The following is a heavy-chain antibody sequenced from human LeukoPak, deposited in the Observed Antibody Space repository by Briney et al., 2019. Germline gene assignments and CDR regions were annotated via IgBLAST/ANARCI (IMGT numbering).Heavy chain of an antibody. CDR2: LYYSGST. V-gene: IGHV4-59*11. Sequence: SETLSLTCTVSGGSISSHYWSWIRQPPGKGLEWIGYLYYSGSTNYNPSLKSRVTISVDTSKNQFSLKLSSVTAADTAVYYCASDEIYSYGSNAFDIWGQGAMVTVSS. J-gene: IGHJ3*02. CDR3: ASDEIYSYGSNAFDI. CDR1: GGSISSHY. D-gene: IGHD5-18*01.